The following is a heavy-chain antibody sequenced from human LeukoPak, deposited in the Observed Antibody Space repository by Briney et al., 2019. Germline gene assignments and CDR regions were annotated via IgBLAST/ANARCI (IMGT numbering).Heavy chain of an antibody. D-gene: IGHD5-12*01. J-gene: IGHJ4*02. CDR1: GFTFSSYE. V-gene: IGHV3-48*03. CDR3: ARWLSSKVFDY. CDR2: ISSSGSTK. Sequence: GGSLRLSCAASGFTFSSYEMNWVRQAPGKGLEWVSYISSSGSTKYYADSVKGRFTISRDNAKNSLYLQMNSLRAEDTAVYYCARWLSSKVFDYLGQGTLVTVSS.